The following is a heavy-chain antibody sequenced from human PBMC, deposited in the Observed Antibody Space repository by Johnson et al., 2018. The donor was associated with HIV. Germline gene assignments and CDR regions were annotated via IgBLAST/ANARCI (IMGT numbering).Heavy chain of an antibody. CDR2: INWNGGST. J-gene: IGHJ3*02. CDR3: ASGGTARAPLLI. V-gene: IGHV3-20*04. Sequence: QLVESGGGVVQPGGSLRLSCAASGFTFDDYGMSWVRQAPGKGLEWVSGINWNGGSTGYADSVKGRFTISRDNAKNSLYLQMNSLKTEDTAMYYCASGGTARAPLLIWGQGTMVTVSS. CDR1: GFTFDDYG. D-gene: IGHD3-16*01.